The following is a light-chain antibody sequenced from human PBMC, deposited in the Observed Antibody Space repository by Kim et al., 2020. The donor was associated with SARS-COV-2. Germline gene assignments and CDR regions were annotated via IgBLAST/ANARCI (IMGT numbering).Light chain of an antibody. CDR2: DVS. CDR1: QDISIY. CDR3: QQYDDVPPT. Sequence: GDRVTITCQASQDISIYLNWYQQKPGKAPNLLIYDVSNLERGVPSRFSGSGSGTDFTFTISSLQPEDVATYFCQQYDDVPPTFGQGTKL. V-gene: IGKV1-33*01. J-gene: IGKJ2*01.